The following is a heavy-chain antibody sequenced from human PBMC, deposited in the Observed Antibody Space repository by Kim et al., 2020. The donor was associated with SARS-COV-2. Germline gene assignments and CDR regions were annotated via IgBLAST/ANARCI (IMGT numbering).Heavy chain of an antibody. Sequence: DYAVSVKSRITLNPDTSKNQFSLQLNSVTPEDTAVYYCARDSSGWLYFDYWGQGTLVTVSS. CDR3: ARDSSGWLYFDY. J-gene: IGHJ4*02. V-gene: IGHV6-1*01. D-gene: IGHD6-19*01.